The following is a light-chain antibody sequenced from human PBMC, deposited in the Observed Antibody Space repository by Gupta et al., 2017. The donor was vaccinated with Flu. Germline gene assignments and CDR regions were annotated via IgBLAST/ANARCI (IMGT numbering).Light chain of an antibody. CDR3: QQSYSAPQT. Sequence: ASHSTNNYLNWYQQKSGRAPKLLIFAASTLQGGVPSRFSGSGSGTEFTLTITNLQPEDLATYFCQQSYSAPQTFGQGT. V-gene: IGKV1-39*01. CDR1: HSTNNY. CDR2: AAS. J-gene: IGKJ2*01.